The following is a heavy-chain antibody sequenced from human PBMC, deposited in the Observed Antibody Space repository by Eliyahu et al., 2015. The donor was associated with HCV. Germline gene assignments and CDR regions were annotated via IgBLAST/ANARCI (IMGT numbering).Heavy chain of an antibody. Sequence: QVQLHQWGAGLLKPSETLSLTCAVYGGSFSGCCWSWIRQPPGKGLEWIGEISDDEGTNYNPSLKSRVTISLDTSKNQSSLKVRSVTAADTAVYYCARGEDSRKTGYWGQGTLVTVSS. J-gene: IGHJ4*02. CDR1: GGSFSGCC. CDR3: ARGEDSRKTGY. CDR2: ISDDEGT. D-gene: IGHD3-22*01. V-gene: IGHV4-34*01.